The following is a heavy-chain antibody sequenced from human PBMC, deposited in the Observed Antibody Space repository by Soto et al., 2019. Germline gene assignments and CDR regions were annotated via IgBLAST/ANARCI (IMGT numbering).Heavy chain of an antibody. CDR1: GFTFTSSA. D-gene: IGHD6-13*01. CDR2: IVVGSGNT. V-gene: IGHV1-58*01. J-gene: IGHJ4*02. Sequence: SVKVSCKASGFTFTSSAVQWVRQARGQRLEWIGWIVVGSGNTNYAQKFQERVTITRDMSTSTAYMELSSLRSEDTAVYYCAEDGGPNSSSPFDYWGQGTLVTVSS. CDR3: AEDGGPNSSSPFDY.